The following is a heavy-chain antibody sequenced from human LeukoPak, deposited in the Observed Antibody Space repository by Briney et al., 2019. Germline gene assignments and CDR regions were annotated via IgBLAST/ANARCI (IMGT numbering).Heavy chain of an antibody. J-gene: IGHJ6*02. V-gene: IGHV1-69*13. CDR3: ASHHRYFDWLPSPHYYYYYYGMDV. D-gene: IGHD3-9*01. CDR2: IIPIFGTA. CDR1: GGTFSSYA. Sequence: ASVKVSCKASGGTFSSYAISWVRQAPGQGLEWMGGIIPIFGTANYAQKFQGRVTITADESTSTAYMELSSLRSEDTAVYYCASHHRYFDWLPSPHYYYYYYGMDVWGQGTTVTVS.